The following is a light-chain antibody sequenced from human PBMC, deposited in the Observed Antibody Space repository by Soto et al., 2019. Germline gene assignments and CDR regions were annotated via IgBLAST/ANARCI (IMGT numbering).Light chain of an antibody. CDR1: SSDVGGYNY. V-gene: IGLV2-8*01. CDR2: EVS. CDR3: SSYAGNNVV. J-gene: IGLJ2*01. Sequence: ALTQPPSASGSPGQSVTISCTGTSSDVGGYNYVSWYQQHPGKAPKLMIYEVSKRPSGVPDRFSGSKSGNTASLTVSGLQAEDEADYYCSSYAGNNVVFGGGTKLTVL.